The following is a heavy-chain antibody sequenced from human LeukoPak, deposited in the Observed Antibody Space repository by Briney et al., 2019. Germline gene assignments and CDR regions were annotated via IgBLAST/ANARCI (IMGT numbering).Heavy chain of an antibody. J-gene: IGHJ4*02. CDR1: GGSFSGYY. V-gene: IGHV4-34*01. Sequence: SETLSLTCAVYGGSFSGYYWSWIRQPPGKGLEWIGEINHSGSTNYNPSLKSRVTISVDTSKNQFSLKLSSVTAEDTAVYYCAGAGSSWYYFDYWGQGTLVTVSS. D-gene: IGHD6-13*01. CDR2: INHSGST. CDR3: AGAGSSWYYFDY.